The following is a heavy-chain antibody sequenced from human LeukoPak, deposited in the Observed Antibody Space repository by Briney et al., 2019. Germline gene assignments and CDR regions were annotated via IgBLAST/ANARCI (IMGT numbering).Heavy chain of an antibody. J-gene: IGHJ4*02. Sequence: ASVKVSCKASGYTFTSYDFNWLRQATGQGPEWMGWMNPNSGATGYAQKFQGRVTMTRSASINTAYMELTNLRSEDTAVYYCARAPLSGGFDYGGQETLVTVSS. CDR3: ARAPLSGGFDY. CDR1: GYTFTSYD. D-gene: IGHD2/OR15-2a*01. CDR2: MNPNSGAT. V-gene: IGHV1-8*01.